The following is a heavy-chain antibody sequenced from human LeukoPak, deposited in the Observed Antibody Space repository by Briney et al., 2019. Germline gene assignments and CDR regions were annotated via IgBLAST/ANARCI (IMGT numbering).Heavy chain of an antibody. J-gene: IGHJ4*02. V-gene: IGHV4-4*07. D-gene: IGHD6-19*01. CDR3: ARGQWQIDY. Sequence: ASETLSLTCTISGGSINNYYWTWIRQPAGRGLEWIGRIDTSGSTNYNPSLKSRVTMSSDTSNNQFSLNLMSVTATDTAVYYCARGQWQIDYWGQGILVTVSP. CDR2: IDTSGST. CDR1: GGSINNYY.